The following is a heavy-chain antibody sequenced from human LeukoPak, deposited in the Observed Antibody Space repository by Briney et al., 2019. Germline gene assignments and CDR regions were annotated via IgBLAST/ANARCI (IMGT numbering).Heavy chain of an antibody. CDR2: ISAYNGNT. J-gene: IGHJ6*03. D-gene: IGHD6-13*01. Sequence: GASVTVSCKASGYTFTSYGISWVRQAPGQGLEWMGWISAYNGNTNYAQKLQGRVTMTTDTSTSTAYMELRSLRSDDTAVYYCATYSSSPLGYYYYYMDVWGKGTTVTVSS. V-gene: IGHV1-18*01. CDR3: ATYSSSPLGYYYYYMDV. CDR1: GYTFTSYG.